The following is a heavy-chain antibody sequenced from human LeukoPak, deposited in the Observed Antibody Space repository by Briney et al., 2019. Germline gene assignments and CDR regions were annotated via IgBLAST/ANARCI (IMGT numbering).Heavy chain of an antibody. V-gene: IGHV1-69*06. J-gene: IGHJ6*03. D-gene: IGHD3-22*01. CDR1: GYTFTSYG. Sequence: GASVKVSCKASGYTFTSYGIGWVRQAPGQGLEWMGRIIPIFGTANYAQKFQGRVTITADKSTSTAYMELSSLRSEDTAVYYCARDWRNVQFYYDSSAPRRGYMDVWGKGTTVTVSS. CDR3: ARDWRNVQFYYDSSAPRRGYMDV. CDR2: IIPIFGTA.